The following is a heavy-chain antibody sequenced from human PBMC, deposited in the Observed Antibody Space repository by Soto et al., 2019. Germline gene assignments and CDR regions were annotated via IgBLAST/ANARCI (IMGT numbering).Heavy chain of an antibody. J-gene: IGHJ3*02. CDR1: GFTFSSYD. V-gene: IGHV3-13*01. CDR2: IGTAGDT. Sequence: GGSLRLSCAASGFTFSSYDMHWVRQATGKGLEWVSAIGTAGDTYYPGSVKGRFTISRENAKNSLYLQMNSLRAGDTAVYYCARDRNGRDAFDIWGQGTMVTVSS. CDR3: ARDRNGRDAFDI.